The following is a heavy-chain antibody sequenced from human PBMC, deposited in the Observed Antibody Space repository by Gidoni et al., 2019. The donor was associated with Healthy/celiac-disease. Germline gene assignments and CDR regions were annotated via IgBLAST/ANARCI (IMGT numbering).Heavy chain of an antibody. V-gene: IGHV3-23*01. Sequence: EVQLLESGGGLVQPGGSLRLSCAALGFPFSSYAMSWVRQAPGKGLEWVSAISGSGGSTYYADSVKGRFTISRDNSKNTLYLQMNSLRAEDTAVYYCAKDQRYYDSSPRGYWGQGTLVTVSS. D-gene: IGHD3-22*01. CDR1: GFPFSSYA. CDR2: ISGSGGST. J-gene: IGHJ4*02. CDR3: AKDQRYYDSSPRGY.